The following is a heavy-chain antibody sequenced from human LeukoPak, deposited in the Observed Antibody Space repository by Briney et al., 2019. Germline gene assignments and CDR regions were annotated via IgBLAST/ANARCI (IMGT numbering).Heavy chain of an antibody. J-gene: IGHJ4*02. CDR1: GFTFSSYG. CDR2: IWYDGSNK. CDR3: ARDLTDMIVVVPDY. V-gene: IGHV3-33*01. Sequence: GGSLRLSCAASGFTFSSYGMHWVRQAPGKGLEWVAVIWYDGSNKYYADSVKGRFTISRDNSKNTLYLQMNSLRAEDTAVYYCARDLTDMIVVVPDYWGQGTLVTVSS. D-gene: IGHD3-22*01.